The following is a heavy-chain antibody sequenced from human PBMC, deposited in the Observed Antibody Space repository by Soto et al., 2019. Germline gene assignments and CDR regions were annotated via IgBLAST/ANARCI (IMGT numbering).Heavy chain of an antibody. CDR3: ARGVDYFDY. CDR1: GFTFNRYG. Sequence: QVQLVESGGGVVQPGRSLRLSCAASGFTFNRYGMHWVRQAPGKGLEWVAVIWYDGSSECYADSVKGRFTISRDNSKNTLFLQMNSLRAEDTAVYYCARGVDYFDYWGQGTLVTVSS. J-gene: IGHJ4*02. V-gene: IGHV3-33*01. CDR2: IWYDGSSE.